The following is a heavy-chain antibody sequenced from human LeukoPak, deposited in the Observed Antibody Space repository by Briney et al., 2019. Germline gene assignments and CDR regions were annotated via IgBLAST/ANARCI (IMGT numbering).Heavy chain of an antibody. CDR3: ARKVGATTFDY. CDR2: TYYRGTT. D-gene: IGHD1-26*01. J-gene: IGHJ4*02. CDR1: GASISSTSYY. Sequence: SDTLSLTCTVSGASISSTSYYWGWIRQPPGKGLEWIGSTYYRGTTYYNPSLKSRVTISVDTSKNQFSLQLSSVTAADTAVYYCARKVGATTFDYWGQGTLVTVSS. V-gene: IGHV4-39*07.